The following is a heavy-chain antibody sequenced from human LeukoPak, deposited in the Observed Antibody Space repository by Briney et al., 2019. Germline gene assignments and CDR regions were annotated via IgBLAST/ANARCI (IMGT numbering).Heavy chain of an antibody. Sequence: ASVKVSCKASGYTFISYYMYWVRQAPGQGLEWMGIINPSDGGTSYAQKFQGRVTMTRDTSTSTVCMELSSLRSEDTAMYYCARGLGGDNDAFDIWGQGTMVTVSS. D-gene: IGHD2-21*02. V-gene: IGHV1-46*01. J-gene: IGHJ3*02. CDR2: INPSDGGT. CDR3: ARGLGGDNDAFDI. CDR1: GYTFISYY.